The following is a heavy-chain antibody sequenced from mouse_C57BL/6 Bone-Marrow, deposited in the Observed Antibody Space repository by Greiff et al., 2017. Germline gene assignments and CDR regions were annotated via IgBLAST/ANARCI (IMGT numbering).Heavy chain of an antibody. D-gene: IGHD1-1*01. J-gene: IGHJ1*03. V-gene: IGHV1-63*01. CDR3: APIRDGSSDWYFDV. Sequence: QVQLQQSGAELVRPGTSVKMSCKASGYTFTNYWLGWAKQRPGHGLEWIGDIYPGGGYTNYNEMFKGKATLTADKSSSTAYMQFSSLTSEDSAIYYCAPIRDGSSDWYFDVWGTGTTVTVSS. CDR1: GYTFTNYW. CDR2: IYPGGGYT.